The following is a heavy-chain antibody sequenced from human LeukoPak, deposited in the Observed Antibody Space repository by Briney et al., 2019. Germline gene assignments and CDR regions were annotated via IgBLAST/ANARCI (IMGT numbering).Heavy chain of an antibody. CDR3: ARDRAGGGPDQ. J-gene: IGHJ4*02. Sequence: GGSLRPSCAASGFTFSDNYMSWIRQAPGKGLEWVSYISSGGGIRYYADFVKGRFTISRDNAKNSLHLQMNSLRAEDTAVYYCARDRAGGGPDQWGQGTLVTVSS. D-gene: IGHD2-15*01. CDR2: ISSGGGIR. CDR1: GFTFSDNY. V-gene: IGHV3-11*01.